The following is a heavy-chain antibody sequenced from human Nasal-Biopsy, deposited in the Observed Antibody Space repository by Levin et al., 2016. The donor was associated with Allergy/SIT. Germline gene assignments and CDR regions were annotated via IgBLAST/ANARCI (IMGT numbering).Heavy chain of an antibody. D-gene: IGHD3-16*01. J-gene: IGHJ4*02. CDR2: IKEDGSDK. V-gene: IGHV3-7*03. Sequence: GGSLRLSCAASGFIFSNYWMNWVRQAPGKGLEWVANIKEDGSDKYYVDSVKGRFTISRDNAKNSLYLQMNSLRAEDTAVYYCAWGLRSAPGYWGQGTLVTVSS. CDR3: AWGLRSAPGY. CDR1: GFIFSNYW.